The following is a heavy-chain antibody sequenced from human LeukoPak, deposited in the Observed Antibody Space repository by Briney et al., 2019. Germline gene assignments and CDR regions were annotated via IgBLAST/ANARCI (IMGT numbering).Heavy chain of an antibody. D-gene: IGHD6-13*01. CDR2: MNPNSGNT. V-gene: IGHV1-8*01. CDR1: GYTFTSYD. CDR3: ADSSSWYWYFDL. Sequence: ASVKVSCKASGYTFTSYDINWVRQATGQGLEWMGWMNPNSGNTGYAQKFQGRVTITADKSTSTAYMELSSLRSEDTAVYYCADSSSWYWYFDLWGRGTLVTVSS. J-gene: IGHJ2*01.